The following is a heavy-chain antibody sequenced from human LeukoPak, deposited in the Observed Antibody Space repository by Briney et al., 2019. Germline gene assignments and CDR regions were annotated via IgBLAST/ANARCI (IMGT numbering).Heavy chain of an antibody. CDR1: GGSFSGYY. V-gene: IGHV4-34*01. D-gene: IGHD2-15*01. J-gene: IGHJ5*02. CDR2: INRSGST. Sequence: PSETLSLTCAVYGGSFSGYYWSWIRQPPGKGLEWIGEINRSGSTNYNPSLKSRVTISVDTSKNQFSLKLSSVTAADTAVYYCARGPNIVVVVAATRRWFDPWGQGTLVTVSS. CDR3: ARGPNIVVVVAATRRWFDP.